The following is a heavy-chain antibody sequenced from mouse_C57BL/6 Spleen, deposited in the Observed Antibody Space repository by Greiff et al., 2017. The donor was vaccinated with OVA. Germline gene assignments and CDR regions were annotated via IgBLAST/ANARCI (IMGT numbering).Heavy chain of an antibody. CDR3: ARSGPYSNYHYAMDY. J-gene: IGHJ4*01. V-gene: IGHV2-9-1*01. D-gene: IGHD2-5*01. Sequence: VKVEESGPGLVAPSQSLSITCTVSGFSFTSYAISWVRQPPGKGLEWLGVIWTGGGTNYNSALKSRLSISKDNSKSQVFLKMNSLQTDDTARYYCARSGPYSNYHYAMDYWGQGTSVTVSS. CDR2: IWTGGGT. CDR1: GFSFTSYA.